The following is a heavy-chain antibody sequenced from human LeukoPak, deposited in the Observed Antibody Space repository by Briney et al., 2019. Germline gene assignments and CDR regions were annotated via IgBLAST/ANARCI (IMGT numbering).Heavy chain of an antibody. Sequence: GGSLRLSCAASGFTFSSTWMHWVRQVPGKELVWVARIESDGRRTTYAESVKGRFTISRDNSKNTLYLLMNSLRAEDTAVYYCAKSPEQQLVWRGWFDPWGQGTLVTVSS. V-gene: IGHV3-74*03. CDR3: AKSPEQQLVWRGWFDP. J-gene: IGHJ5*02. CDR1: GFTFSSTW. D-gene: IGHD6-13*01. CDR2: IESDGRRT.